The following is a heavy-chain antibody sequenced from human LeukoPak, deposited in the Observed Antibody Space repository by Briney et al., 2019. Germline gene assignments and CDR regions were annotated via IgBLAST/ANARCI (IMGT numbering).Heavy chain of an antibody. CDR1: GGSFSGYY. Sequence: SETLSLTCAVYGGSFSGYYWSWIRQPPGKGLEWNGEINHSGSTNYNPSLKSRVTISVDTSKKQFSLKLSSVTAADTAVYYCARVESSGWYHYWGQGTLVTVSS. J-gene: IGHJ4*02. CDR3: ARVESSGWYHY. CDR2: INHSGST. D-gene: IGHD6-19*01. V-gene: IGHV4-34*01.